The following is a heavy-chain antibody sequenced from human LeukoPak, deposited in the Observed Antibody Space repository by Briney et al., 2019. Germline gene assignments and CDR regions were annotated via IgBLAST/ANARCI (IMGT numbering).Heavy chain of an antibody. D-gene: IGHD5-12*01. CDR3: AWVATDLDY. CDR2: IIPILGIA. CDR1: GGTFSSYA. Sequence: ASVKVSCKASGGTFSSYAVSWVRQAPGQRLEWMGRIIPILGIANYAQKFQGRVTITADKSTSTAYMELSSLRSEDTAVYYCAWVATDLDYWGQGTLVTVSS. J-gene: IGHJ4*02. V-gene: IGHV1-69*04.